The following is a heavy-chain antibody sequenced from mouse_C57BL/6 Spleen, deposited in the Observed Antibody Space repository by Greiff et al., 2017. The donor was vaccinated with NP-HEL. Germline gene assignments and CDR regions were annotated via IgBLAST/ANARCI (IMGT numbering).Heavy chain of an antibody. D-gene: IGHD1-1*01. V-gene: IGHV1-80*01. CDR2: IYPGDGDT. J-gene: IGHJ1*03. CDR3: ARATVVAHWYFDV. Sequence: QVQLQQSGAELVKPGASVKISCKASGYAFSSYWMNWVKQRPGKGLEWIGQIYPGDGDTNYNGKFKGKATLTAAKSSSTAYMQLRSLTSEDSAVYFCARATVVAHWYFDVWGTGTTVTVSS. CDR1: GYAFSSYW.